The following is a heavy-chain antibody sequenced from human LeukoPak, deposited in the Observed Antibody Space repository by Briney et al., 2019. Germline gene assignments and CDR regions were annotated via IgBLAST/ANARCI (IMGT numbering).Heavy chain of an antibody. J-gene: IGHJ4*02. CDR1: GFTFTTYT. CDR3: ASGFSSSPYFDY. V-gene: IGHV3-21*01. CDR2: ISSGSGHI. D-gene: IGHD6-6*01. Sequence: KSGGSLRLSCAASGFTFTTYTMNWVRQAPGKGLEWVSSISSGSGHIYYADSMKGRFTISRDNAKSSLFLQMNSLRDEDTAVYYCASGFSSSPYFDYWGQGTLVTVSS.